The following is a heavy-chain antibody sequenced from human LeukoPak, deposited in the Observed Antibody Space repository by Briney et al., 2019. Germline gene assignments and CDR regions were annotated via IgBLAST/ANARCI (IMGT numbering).Heavy chain of an antibody. CDR1: GGSFSGYY. V-gene: IGHV4-34*01. CDR3: ARAQRRWLSTN. D-gene: IGHD5-24*01. CDR2: INHSGST. J-gene: IGHJ4*02. Sequence: SETLSLTCAVYGGSFSGYYWSWIRQPPGKGLEWIGEINHSGSTNYNPSLKSRATISGDAPKNQFSLKLSSVTAADTGVNYCARAQRRWLSTNWGQGTLVTVSS.